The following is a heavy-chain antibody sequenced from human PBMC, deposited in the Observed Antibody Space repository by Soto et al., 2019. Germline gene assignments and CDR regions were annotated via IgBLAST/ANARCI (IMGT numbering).Heavy chain of an antibody. CDR1: EFSISAYW. Sequence: PGGSLRLSCVASEFSISAYWMSWVRQAPGKGLEWVGRIKSKTDGGTTDYAAPVKGRFTISRDDTKNTLYLQMNSLKTEDTAVSYCTTHKEWFNYYFDYWGQGTLVTVSS. J-gene: IGHJ4*02. CDR3: TTHKEWFNYYFDY. CDR2: IKSKTDGGTT. V-gene: IGHV3-15*01. D-gene: IGHD3-3*01.